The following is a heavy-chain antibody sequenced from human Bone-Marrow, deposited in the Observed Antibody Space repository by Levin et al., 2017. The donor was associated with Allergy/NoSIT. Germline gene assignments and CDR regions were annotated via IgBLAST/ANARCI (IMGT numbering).Heavy chain of an antibody. CDR2: IYYSGST. D-gene: IGHD3-9*01. V-gene: IGHV4-59*01. CDR1: GGSISSYY. Sequence: SQTLSLTCTVSGGSISSYYWSWIRQPPGKGLEWIGYIYYSGSTNYNPSLKSRVTISVDTSKNQFSLKLSSVTAADTAVYYCATFPYYDILTGYGGHHDYWGQGTLVTVSS. CDR3: ATFPYYDILTGYGGHHDY. J-gene: IGHJ4*02.